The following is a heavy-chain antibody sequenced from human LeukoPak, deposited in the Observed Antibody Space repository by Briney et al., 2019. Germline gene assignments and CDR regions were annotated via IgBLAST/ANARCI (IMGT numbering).Heavy chain of an antibody. Sequence: ASVKVSCKASGYTFTSYGISWVRQAPGQGLEWMGIINPSGGSTSYAQKFQGRVTMTRDTSTSTVYMELSSLRSEDTAVYYCARVVESSGWLFDYWGQGTLVTVSS. CDR2: INPSGGST. J-gene: IGHJ4*02. V-gene: IGHV1-46*01. D-gene: IGHD6-19*01. CDR3: ARVVESSGWLFDY. CDR1: GYTFTSYG.